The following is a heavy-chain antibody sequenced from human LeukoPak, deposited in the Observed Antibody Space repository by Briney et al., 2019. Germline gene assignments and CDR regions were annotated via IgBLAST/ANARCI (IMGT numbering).Heavy chain of an antibody. CDR3: ARSRSSGWYYYYGMDV. CDR2: MNPNSGNT. CDR1: GYTFTSYD. Sequence: GASVKVSCKASGYTFTSYDINWVRQATGQGLEWMGWMNPNSGNTGYAQKFQGRVTMTRNTSISTAYMELSSLRSEDTAVYYCARSRSSGWYYYYGMDVWGQGTTVTVSS. J-gene: IGHJ6*02. D-gene: IGHD6-19*01. V-gene: IGHV1-8*01.